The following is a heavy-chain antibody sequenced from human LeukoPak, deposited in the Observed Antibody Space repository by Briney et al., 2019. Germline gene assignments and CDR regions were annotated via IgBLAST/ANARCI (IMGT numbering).Heavy chain of an antibody. J-gene: IGHJ4*02. CDR3: AKVPGAAAIWEYYFDY. D-gene: IGHD2-2*02. CDR2: ISGSGGSA. CDR1: GFTFSSYA. Sequence: PGGSLRLSCAASGFTFSSYAMSWVRQAPGKGLEWVSAISGSGGSAYYADSVKGRFTISRDNSKNTLYLQMNSLRAEDTAVYYCAKVPGAAAIWEYYFDYWGQGTLVTVSS. V-gene: IGHV3-23*01.